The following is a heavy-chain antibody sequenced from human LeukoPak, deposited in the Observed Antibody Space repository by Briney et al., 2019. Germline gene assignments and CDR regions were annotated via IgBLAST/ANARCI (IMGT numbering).Heavy chain of an antibody. J-gene: IGHJ4*02. V-gene: IGHV3-48*01. D-gene: IGHD3-16*02. CDR3: ASNRFDY. Sequence: GGSLRLSCAASGFTFSSYDMNWVRQAPGKGLEWVLYIGSSSNIIYYADSVKGRFTISRDNAKNSLYLQMNSLRAEDTAVYYCASNRFDYWGQGTLVTVSS. CDR1: GFTFSSYD. CDR2: IGSSSNII.